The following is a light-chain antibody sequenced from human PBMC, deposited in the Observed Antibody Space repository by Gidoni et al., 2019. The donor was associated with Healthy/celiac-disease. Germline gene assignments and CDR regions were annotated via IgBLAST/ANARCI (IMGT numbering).Light chain of an antibody. CDR3: QQLNSYPLT. CDR2: AAY. J-gene: IGKJ4*01. V-gene: IGKV1-9*01. Sequence: DIQFPQSPSFLSASVGHRVTITCRSSQGISSYLAWYQQKPGKAPKLLIYAAYTLQSGVPSRFSGSGAGTEFTLTISSLQPEDFATYYCQQLNSYPLTFGGGTKVEIK. CDR1: QGISSY.